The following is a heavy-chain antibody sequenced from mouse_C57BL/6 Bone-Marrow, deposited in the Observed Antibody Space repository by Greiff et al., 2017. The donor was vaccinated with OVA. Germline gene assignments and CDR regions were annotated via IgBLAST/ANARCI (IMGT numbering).Heavy chain of an antibody. CDR1: EYEFPSHD. J-gene: IGHJ4*01. Sequence: DVMLVESGGGLVQPGESLKLSCESTEYEFPSHDMSWVRKTPEKRLELVAAINSDGGSTYYPDTMERRFIISRDNTKKTLYRQMSSLRSEDTALYYCARLGKGYAMDYWGQGTSVTVSS. V-gene: IGHV5-2*01. CDR2: INSDGGST. CDR3: ARLGKGYAMDY.